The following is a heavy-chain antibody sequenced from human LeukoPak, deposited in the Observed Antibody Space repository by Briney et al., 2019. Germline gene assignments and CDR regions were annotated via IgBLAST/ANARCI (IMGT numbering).Heavy chain of an antibody. CDR2: IYYSGST. CDR3: ARAQGVNYYDSSGLDY. Sequence: LETLSLTCTVSGGSISSGSYYWSWIRQPPGKGLEWIGYIYYSGSTNYNPSLKSRVTISVDTSKNQFSLKLSSVTAADTAVYYCARAQGVNYYDSSGLDYWGQGTLVTVSS. J-gene: IGHJ4*02. V-gene: IGHV4-61*01. D-gene: IGHD3-22*01. CDR1: GGSISSGSYY.